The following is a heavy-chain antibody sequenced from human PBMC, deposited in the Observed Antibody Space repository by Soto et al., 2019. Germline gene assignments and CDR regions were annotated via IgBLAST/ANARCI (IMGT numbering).Heavy chain of an antibody. Sequence: GESLKISCKGSGYSFTSYWIGWVRQMPGKGLEWMGIIYPGDSDTRYSPSFQGQVTISADKSISTAYLQWSSLKASDTAMYYCARLGCSSTSCYGMSDSLAGYWGQGTLVTVSS. CDR2: IYPGDSDT. V-gene: IGHV5-51*01. J-gene: IGHJ4*02. CDR3: ARLGCSSTSCYGMSDSLAGY. D-gene: IGHD2-2*01. CDR1: GYSFTSYW.